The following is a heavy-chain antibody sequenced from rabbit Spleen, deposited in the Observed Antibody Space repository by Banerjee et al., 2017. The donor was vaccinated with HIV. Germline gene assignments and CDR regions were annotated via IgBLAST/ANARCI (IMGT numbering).Heavy chain of an antibody. CDR3: VRGASSSGYYSL. CDR1: GIDF. CDR2: IDPLFGIT. Sequence: QQHLEESGGGLVKPGGTLTLTCTASGIDFRQAPGKGLEWIGYIDPLFGITYYASWVNGRFTISSHNAQNTLYLQLNSLIAADTATYFCVRGASSSGYYSLWGPGTLVTVS. J-gene: IGHJ4*01. D-gene: IGHD1-1*01. V-gene: IGHV1S43*01.